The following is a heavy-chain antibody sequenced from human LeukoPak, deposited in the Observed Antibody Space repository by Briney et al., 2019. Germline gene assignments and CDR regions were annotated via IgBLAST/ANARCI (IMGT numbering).Heavy chain of an antibody. CDR3: ARATRYRTSSDPLDRALDI. Sequence: GGSLRLSCAASGFTFSSFDMHWVRQATGKGLEWVSAVGTAGDPYYPASVKGRFTISRENAKNSLYLQMNSLRAGDTAVYYCARATRYRTSSDPLDRALDIWGQGIMVTVSS. CDR2: VGTAGDP. J-gene: IGHJ3*02. D-gene: IGHD6-6*01. CDR1: GFTFSSFD. V-gene: IGHV3-13*05.